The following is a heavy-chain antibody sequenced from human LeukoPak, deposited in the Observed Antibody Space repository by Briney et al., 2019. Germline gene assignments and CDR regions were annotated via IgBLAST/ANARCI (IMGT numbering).Heavy chain of an antibody. Sequence: PGGSLRLSFAASGFTFSIYSMNWVRQAPGKGLGWVSSISSSSSNIYYADSVKGRFTISRDNAKNSLYLQMNSLRAEDTAVYYCARDYDSSGFYDYWGQGTLVTVSS. J-gene: IGHJ4*02. CDR1: GFTFSIYS. V-gene: IGHV3-21*01. CDR2: ISSSSSNI. CDR3: ARDYDSSGFYDY. D-gene: IGHD3-22*01.